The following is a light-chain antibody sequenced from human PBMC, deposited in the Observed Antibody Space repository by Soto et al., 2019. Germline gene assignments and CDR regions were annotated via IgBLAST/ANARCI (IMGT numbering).Light chain of an antibody. Sequence: DLQMTQSPSSLSASVGDRVTITCQASQDISNYLNCYQQKPGKAPKLLIYDASNLETGVPSRFSGSGSGTDFTFTISSLQPEDIATYYCQQYDNLPRYTCGQGTKLEIK. J-gene: IGKJ2*01. CDR1: QDISNY. V-gene: IGKV1-33*01. CDR3: QQYDNLPRYT. CDR2: DAS.